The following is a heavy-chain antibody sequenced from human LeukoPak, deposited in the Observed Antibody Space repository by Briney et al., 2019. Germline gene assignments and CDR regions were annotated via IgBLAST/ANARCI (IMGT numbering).Heavy chain of an antibody. CDR3: ARPLLYYYGSETFFWFDP. CDR2: IKQDGSEK. CDR1: GFTFTTHW. J-gene: IGHJ5*02. V-gene: IGHV3-7*01. D-gene: IGHD3-10*01. Sequence: QPGGSLRLSCAASGFTFTTHWMGWVRQAPGKGLEWVASIKQDGSEKYYVESVKGRFSISRDNAENSLYLQMNSLRPDDTAFYYCARPLLYYYGSETFFWFDPWGQGTLVTVSS.